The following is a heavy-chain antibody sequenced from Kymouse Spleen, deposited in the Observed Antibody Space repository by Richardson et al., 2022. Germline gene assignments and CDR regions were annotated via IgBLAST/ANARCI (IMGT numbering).Heavy chain of an antibody. J-gene: IGHJ6*02. V-gene: IGHV3-20*d01. CDR2: INWNGGST. CDR3: ARDPPLLRYFDWGIRDYYYYYGMDV. CDR1: GFTFDDYG. D-gene: IGHD3-9*01. Sequence: EVQLVESGGGVVRPGGSLRLSCAASGFTFDDYGMSWVRQAPGKGLEWVSGINWNGGSTGYADSVKGRFTISRDNAKNSLYLQMNSLRAEDTALYYCARDPPLLRYFDWGIRDYYYYYGMDVWGQGTTVTVSS.